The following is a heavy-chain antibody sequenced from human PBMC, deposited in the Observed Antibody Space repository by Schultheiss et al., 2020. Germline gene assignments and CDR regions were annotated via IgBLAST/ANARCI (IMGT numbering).Heavy chain of an antibody. D-gene: IGHD6-13*01. CDR3: ASSSRTFWYYFDY. Sequence: SETLSLTCTVSGYSISSGYYWGWIRQPPGKGLEWIGSIYHSGSTNYNPSLKSRVTISVDTSKNQFSLKLSSVTAADTAVYYCASSSRTFWYYFDYWGQGTLVTVSS. V-gene: IGHV4-38-2*02. CDR1: GYSISSGYY. J-gene: IGHJ4*02. CDR2: IYHSGST.